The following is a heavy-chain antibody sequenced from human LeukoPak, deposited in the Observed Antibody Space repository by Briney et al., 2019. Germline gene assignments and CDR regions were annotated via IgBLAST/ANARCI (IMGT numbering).Heavy chain of an antibody. D-gene: IGHD4-11*01. CDR2: IFYTGHT. V-gene: IGHV4-39*01. J-gene: IGHJ4*02. CDR1: GGAISSSAFY. Sequence: SQTLSLTCTVSGGAISSSAFYWGGSRPPPGRRVEWIGTIFYTGHTYYNPSLKSRLTISVDTSTNQFSLTLSSVTAADTAVYYCARLGGYSNYEAGYWGQGTLVTVSS. CDR3: ARLGGYSNYEAGY.